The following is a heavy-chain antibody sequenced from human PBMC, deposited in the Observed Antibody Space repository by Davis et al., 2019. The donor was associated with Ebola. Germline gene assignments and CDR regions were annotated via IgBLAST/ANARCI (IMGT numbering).Heavy chain of an antibody. V-gene: IGHV3-30-3*01. CDR2: ISYDGSNK. CDR1: GFTFSSYA. Sequence: GESLKISCAASGFTFSSYAMHWVRQAPGKGLEWVAVISYDGSNKYYADSVKGRFTISRDNSKNTLYLQMNSLRAEDTAVYYCARGDGYNYYYYGMDVWGQGTTVTVSS. CDR3: ARGDGYNYYYYGMDV. J-gene: IGHJ6*02. D-gene: IGHD5-24*01.